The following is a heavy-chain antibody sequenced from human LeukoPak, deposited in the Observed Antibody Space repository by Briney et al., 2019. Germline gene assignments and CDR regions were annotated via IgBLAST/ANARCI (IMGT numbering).Heavy chain of an antibody. D-gene: IGHD2-15*01. CDR1: GFTFSSYT. CDR3: ATQNDFYCSGGSSYVLDPDAFDI. V-gene: IGHV3-23*01. J-gene: IGHJ3*02. Sequence: GGSLRLSCAASGFTFSSYTMSWIRQAPGKGLEWVSAISGSGGSTYYADSVKGRFTISRDNSKNTLYLQMNSPRAEDTALYYCATQNDFYCSGGSSYVLDPDAFDIWGQGTMVTVSS. CDR2: ISGSGGST.